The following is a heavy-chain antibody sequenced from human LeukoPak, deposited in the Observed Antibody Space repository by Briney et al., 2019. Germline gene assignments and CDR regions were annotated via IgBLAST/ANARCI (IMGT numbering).Heavy chain of an antibody. CDR1: GLTFSSYS. D-gene: IGHD2-21*02. CDR2: ISSDSGTI. J-gene: IGHJ4*01. CDR3: ARVRGGDSRFLDY. V-gene: IGHV3-48*01. Sequence: GGSLRLSCGASGLTFSSYSMNWVRQAPGKGLEWVSYISSDSGTIYQADSVKGRFTISRDNAKNSLYLQMNSLRAEDTAVYHCARVRGGDSRFLDYWGQGTLVTVSS.